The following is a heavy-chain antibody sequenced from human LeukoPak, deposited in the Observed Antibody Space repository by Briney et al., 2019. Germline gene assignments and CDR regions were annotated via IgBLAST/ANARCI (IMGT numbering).Heavy chain of an antibody. CDR1: GYTFTGYY. Sequence: ASVKVSCKASGYTFTGYYMHWVRQAPGQGLEWMGWISAYNGNTNYAQKLQGRVTMTTDTSTSTAYMELRSLRSDDTAVYYCARDLVGVGYDFWSGYYDPYYYYGMDVWGQGTTVTVSS. V-gene: IGHV1-18*04. CDR3: ARDLVGVGYDFWSGYYDPYYYYGMDV. CDR2: ISAYNGNT. D-gene: IGHD3-3*01. J-gene: IGHJ6*02.